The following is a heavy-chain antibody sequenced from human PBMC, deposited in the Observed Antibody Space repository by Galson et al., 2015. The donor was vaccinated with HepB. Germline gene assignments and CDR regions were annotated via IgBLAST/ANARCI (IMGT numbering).Heavy chain of an antibody. CDR3: AKDLAARGASYYYYGMDV. V-gene: IGHV3-23*01. J-gene: IGHJ6*02. CDR1: GFTFSSYA. CDR2: ISGSGGST. D-gene: IGHD6-6*01. Sequence: SLRLSCAASGFTFSSYAMSWVRQAPGKGLEWVSAISGSGGSTYYADSVKGRFTISRDNSKNTLYLQMNSLRAEDTAVYYCAKDLAARGASYYYYGMDVWGQGTTVTVSS.